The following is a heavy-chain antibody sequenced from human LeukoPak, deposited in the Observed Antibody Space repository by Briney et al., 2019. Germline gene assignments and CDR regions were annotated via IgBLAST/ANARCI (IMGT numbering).Heavy chain of an antibody. V-gene: IGHV3-53*01. Sequence: PGGSLRLSCAASGSVFSNHEMTWVRQAPGEGLEWVSVIYRGGYTHYADSVKGRFTISRDNSKNTVYLQMNSLRAEDTAVYYCARELDFWGQGTLVTVSS. CDR1: GSVFSNHE. J-gene: IGHJ4*02. CDR2: IYRGGYT. CDR3: ARELDF.